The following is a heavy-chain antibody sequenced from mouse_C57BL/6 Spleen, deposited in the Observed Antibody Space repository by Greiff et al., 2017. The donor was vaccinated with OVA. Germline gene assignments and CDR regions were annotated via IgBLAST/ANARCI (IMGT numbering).Heavy chain of an antibody. CDR2: ISDGGSYT. CDR1: GFTFSSYA. V-gene: IGHV5-4*03. CDR3: ARPTTEYYFDY. D-gene: IGHD1-1*01. Sequence: EVMLVESGGGLVKPGGSLKLSCAASGFTFSSYAMSWVRQTPEKRLEWVATISDGGSYTYYPDNVKGRFTISRDNAKNNLYLQMSHLKSEDTAMYYCARPTTEYYFDYRGQGTTLTVSS. J-gene: IGHJ2*01.